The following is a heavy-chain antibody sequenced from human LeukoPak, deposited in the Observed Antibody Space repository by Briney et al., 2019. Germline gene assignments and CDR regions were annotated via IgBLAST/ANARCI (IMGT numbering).Heavy chain of an antibody. J-gene: IGHJ4*02. Sequence: GGSLRLSCAASGFTVSSNYMSWVRQAPGQGLEWVSVIYSGGSTYYADSVTGRFTISRDNSKNTLYPQMNSLRAEDTAVYYCARDRVPVGLLDYWGQGTLVTVSS. V-gene: IGHV3-66*01. CDR1: GFTVSSNY. CDR3: ARDRVPVGLLDY. CDR2: IYSGGST. D-gene: IGHD5-12*01.